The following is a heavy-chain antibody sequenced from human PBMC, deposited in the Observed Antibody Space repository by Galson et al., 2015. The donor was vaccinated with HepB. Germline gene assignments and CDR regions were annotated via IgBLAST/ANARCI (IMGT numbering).Heavy chain of an antibody. CDR3: ASGLVGASGLY. V-gene: IGHV1-2*06. Sequence: SCKASGYTFIDYYMYWVRQAPGQGLEWMGRILPKTGGTNFAQKFQGRVTMTRDTSISTAYMELTRLTSDDTAVYYCASGLVGASGLYWGQGTLVTASS. J-gene: IGHJ4*02. CDR1: GYTFIDYY. D-gene: IGHD1-26*01. CDR2: ILPKTGGT.